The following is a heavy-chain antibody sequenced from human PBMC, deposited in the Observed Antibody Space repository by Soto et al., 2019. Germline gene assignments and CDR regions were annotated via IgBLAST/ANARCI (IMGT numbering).Heavy chain of an antibody. CDR2: IYHSGSI. CDR3: ASKFGELLADAFDI. D-gene: IGHD3-10*01. V-gene: IGHV4-4*02. Sequence: QVQLQESGPGLVKPSGTLSLTCTVSNASISSRKWWTWVRQTPGKGLEWIGEIYHSGSINHNPSLKSRVTMSVDKANNQFSLKMTSVTAGYTAVYYCASKFGELLADAFDIWGQGTVVTVSS. CDR1: NASISSRKW. J-gene: IGHJ3*02.